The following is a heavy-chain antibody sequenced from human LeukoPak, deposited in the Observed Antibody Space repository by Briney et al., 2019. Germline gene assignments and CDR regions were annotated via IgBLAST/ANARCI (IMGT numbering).Heavy chain of an antibody. J-gene: IGHJ4*02. Sequence: GSLRLSCAATGLTFSSYAMSWVRQAPGKGPEWVSAISGSGGRTYYADSVKGRFSISRDNSKNTLYLQMNSLGVEDTAIYYCAKGPLIEVAGTTWDYWGQGTQVTVSS. CDR3: AKGPLIEVAGTTWDY. D-gene: IGHD6-19*01. CDR2: ISGSGGRT. CDR1: GLTFSSYA. V-gene: IGHV3-23*01.